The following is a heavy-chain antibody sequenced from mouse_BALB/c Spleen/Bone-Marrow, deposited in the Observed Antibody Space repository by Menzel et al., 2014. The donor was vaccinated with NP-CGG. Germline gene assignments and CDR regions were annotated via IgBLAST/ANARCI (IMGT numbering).Heavy chain of an antibody. V-gene: IGHV4-2*02. D-gene: IGHD1-1*01. Sequence: EVQLQQSGGGLVQPGGSLILSCAASGFDFSRYWMSWARQAPGKGQEWIGEIDPGSSTINYSPSLKDKFIISRDNAKNTLYLQMSKVRSEDTALYYCARLGIYGYFAYWGQGTTLTVSS. CDR1: GFDFSRYW. CDR2: IDPGSSTI. J-gene: IGHJ2*01. CDR3: ARLGIYGYFAY.